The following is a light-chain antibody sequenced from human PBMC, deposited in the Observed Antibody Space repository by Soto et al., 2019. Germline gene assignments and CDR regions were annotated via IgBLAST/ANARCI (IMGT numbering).Light chain of an antibody. Sequence: EIVLTQSPGTLSLSPGERATLSCKASQSVSSNFLAWYQRKPGQAPRLLIYGASYRATDIPSRFSGSGSGTHFTLTITRLEPEDFAGYYCQQYGTSPPTFGQGTEVEI. CDR2: GAS. CDR3: QQYGTSPPT. CDR1: QSVSSNF. V-gene: IGKV3-20*01. J-gene: IGKJ1*01.